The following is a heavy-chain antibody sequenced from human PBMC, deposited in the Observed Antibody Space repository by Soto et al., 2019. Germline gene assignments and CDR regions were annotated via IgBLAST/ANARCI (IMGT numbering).Heavy chain of an antibody. CDR3: ARRLDIVATNAFDT. D-gene: IGHD5-12*01. J-gene: IGHJ3*02. V-gene: IGHV4-59*08. Sequence: NPSETLSLTCTVSGGSISSYYWSWIRQPPGKGLEWIGYIYYSGSTNYNPSLKSRVTISVDTSKNQFSLKLSSVTAADTAVYYCARRLDIVATNAFDTWGQGTMVTV. CDR2: IYYSGST. CDR1: GGSISSYY.